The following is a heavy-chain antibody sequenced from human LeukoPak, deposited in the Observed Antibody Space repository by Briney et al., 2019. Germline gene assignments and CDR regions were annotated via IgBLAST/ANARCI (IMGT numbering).Heavy chain of an antibody. CDR1: GGSITGSSYY. CDR3: ARQYYDSTGYYYFDY. Sequence: AETLSLTCSVSGGSITGSSYYWAWIRQPPGKGLEWFGSMYYSGSTYYNSSLKSRVTISEDTSKNQFSLKLTSVTAADTAVYYCARQYYDSTGYYYFDYWGQGTLVTVSS. D-gene: IGHD3-22*01. J-gene: IGHJ4*02. CDR2: MYYSGST. V-gene: IGHV4-39*01.